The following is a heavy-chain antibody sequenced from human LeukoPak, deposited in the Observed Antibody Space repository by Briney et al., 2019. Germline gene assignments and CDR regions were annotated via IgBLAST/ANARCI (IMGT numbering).Heavy chain of an antibody. CDR1: GFTFDDYA. CDR2: VSWNSGRI. V-gene: IGHV3-9*01. CDR3: AKAVGSSWSDAFDI. D-gene: IGHD6-13*01. Sequence: GGSLRLSCAASGFTFDDYAIHWVRQAPGKGLEWVSGVSWNSGRIDYVDSVKGRFTISRDNAKSSLYLQMNSLRAEDTALYYCAKAVGSSWSDAFDIWGQGTMVTVSS. J-gene: IGHJ3*02.